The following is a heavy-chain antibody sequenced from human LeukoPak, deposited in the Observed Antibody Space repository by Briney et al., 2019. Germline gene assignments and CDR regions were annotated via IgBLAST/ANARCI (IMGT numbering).Heavy chain of an antibody. Sequence: GESLKISCKGSGYTFDNYWIGWVRQMPGKGLEWVGIIYPIDSDARYSPSFQGQVTFSVDTSIGTAYLQWSSLKASDTAMYYCARHQSHVVSEAFDYWGQGTLVTVSS. D-gene: IGHD2-15*01. CDR1: GYTFDNYW. J-gene: IGHJ4*02. CDR3: ARHQSHVVSEAFDY. CDR2: IYPIDSDA. V-gene: IGHV5-51*01.